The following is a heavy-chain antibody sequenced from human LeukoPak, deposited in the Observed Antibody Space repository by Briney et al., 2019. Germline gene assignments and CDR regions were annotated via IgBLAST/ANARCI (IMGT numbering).Heavy chain of an antibody. CDR2: INPNSGGT. V-gene: IGHV1-2*02. D-gene: IGHD3-3*01. CDR1: GYTFTNYY. CDR3: AKTSAWSVVSWDFDL. Sequence: ASVNVSCKASGYTFTNYYMHWVRQAPGQGLDWVGWINPNSGGTTYAQKFQGRVTMTRDTSISTAYMELSRLTSDDTAVYYCAKTSAWSVVSWDFDLWGRGTLVTVSS. J-gene: IGHJ2*01.